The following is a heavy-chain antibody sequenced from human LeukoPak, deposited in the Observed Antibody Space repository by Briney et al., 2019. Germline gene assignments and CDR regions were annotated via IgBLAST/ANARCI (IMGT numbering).Heavy chain of an antibody. D-gene: IGHD4-17*01. Sequence: GGSLRLSCAASGFSFSSYAMSWVRQAPGKGLEWVSAISGSGGSTYYAESVKGGFTISRDNYKNTLYLQMNSLRAEDTAVYYCAKEALTVTTDLRWFDPWGQGAMVTVSS. CDR1: GFSFSSYA. J-gene: IGHJ5*02. CDR2: ISGSGGST. CDR3: AKEALTVTTDLRWFDP. V-gene: IGHV3-23*01.